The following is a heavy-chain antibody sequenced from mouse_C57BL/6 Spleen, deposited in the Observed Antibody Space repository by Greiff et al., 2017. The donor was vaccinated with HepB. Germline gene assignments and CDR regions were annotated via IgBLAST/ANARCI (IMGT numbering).Heavy chain of an antibody. J-gene: IGHJ1*03. D-gene: IGHD1-1*01. CDR2: IDPEDGDT. CDR1: GFNIKDYY. V-gene: IGHV14-1*01. CDR3: TTADYYGSSWYFDV. Sequence: VQLQQSGAELVRPGASVKLSCTASGFNIKDYYMHWVKQRPEQGLEWIGRIDPEDGDTEYAPKFQGKATMTADTSSNTAYLQLSSLTSEDTAVYYCTTADYYGSSWYFDVWGTGTTVTVSS.